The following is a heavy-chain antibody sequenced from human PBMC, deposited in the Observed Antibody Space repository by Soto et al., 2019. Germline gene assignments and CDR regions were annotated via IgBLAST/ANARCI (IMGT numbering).Heavy chain of an antibody. CDR2: IFHGGST. D-gene: IGHD3-22*01. CDR1: DESFSGYY. J-gene: IGHJ4*02. V-gene: IGHV4-34*12. CDR3: ARPHYDRNTFYSFFDY. Sequence: QVQLQQWGAGLLKPSETLSLTCAVYDESFSGYYWSWIRQPPGKGLEWIGEIFHGGSTDYRPSLKSRVTISVDTSKNQFALELRSVTAADTAVYYCARPHYDRNTFYSFFDYWGQGTLVTVSS.